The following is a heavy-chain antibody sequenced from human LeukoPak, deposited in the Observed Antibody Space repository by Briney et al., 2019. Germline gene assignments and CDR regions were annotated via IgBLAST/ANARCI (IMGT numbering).Heavy chain of an antibody. D-gene: IGHD5-18*01. CDR1: GYSISSGYY. CDR3: ARDTGIQLWLHYFDY. Sequence: PSETQSLTCTVSGYSISSGYYWGWIRQPPGEGLEWIGSIYHSGSTYYNPSLKSRVTISVDTSKNQFSLKLSSVTAADTAVYYCARDTGIQLWLHYFDYWGQGTLVTVSS. J-gene: IGHJ4*02. V-gene: IGHV4-38-2*02. CDR2: IYHSGST.